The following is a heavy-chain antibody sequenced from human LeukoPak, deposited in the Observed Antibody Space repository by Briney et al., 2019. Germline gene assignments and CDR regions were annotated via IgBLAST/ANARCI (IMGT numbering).Heavy chain of an antibody. CDR3: ARGRLDAGSFDY. CDR2: IKQDGSDK. CDR1: GFTFSTSW. V-gene: IGHV3-7*01. D-gene: IGHD3-10*01. Sequence: GGSLRLSCAASGFTFSTSWMNWVRQAPGKGLEWVANIKQDGSDKYYVDSVKGRFTISKDNAKNSLYLQMNSLRAEETAVYYCARGRLDAGSFDYWGQGTLVTVSS. J-gene: IGHJ4*02.